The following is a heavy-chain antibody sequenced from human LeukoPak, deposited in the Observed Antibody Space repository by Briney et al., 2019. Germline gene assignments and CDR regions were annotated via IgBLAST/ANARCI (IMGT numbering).Heavy chain of an antibody. CDR2: INPNSGGT. CDR1: GYTFTGYY. V-gene: IGHV1-2*02. CDR3: ARATSSSWSMNFDY. J-gene: IGHJ4*02. D-gene: IGHD6-13*01. Sequence: ASVKVSCKASGYTFTGYYMHWVRQAPGQGLEWMGWINPNSGGTNYAQKLQGRVTMTRDTSISTAYMELSRLRSDDTAVYYCARATSSSWSMNFDYWGQGTLVTVSS.